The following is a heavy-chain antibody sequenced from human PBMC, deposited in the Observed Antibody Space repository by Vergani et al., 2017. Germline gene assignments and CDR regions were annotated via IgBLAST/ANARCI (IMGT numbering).Heavy chain of an antibody. D-gene: IGHD1-1*01. Sequence: QVQLVESGGGVVQPGGALRLSCAASGYSFRSYGMHWVRQAPGKGLEWVTVIWYDGSNKNYADSVKGRFTISRDNSKNTLYLQMNSLRAEDTAVYYCARELILGVTGTNYYIDVWGKGTTVTVFS. CDR1: GYSFRSYG. CDR3: ARELILGVTGTNYYIDV. CDR2: IWYDGSNK. J-gene: IGHJ6*04. V-gene: IGHV3-33*01.